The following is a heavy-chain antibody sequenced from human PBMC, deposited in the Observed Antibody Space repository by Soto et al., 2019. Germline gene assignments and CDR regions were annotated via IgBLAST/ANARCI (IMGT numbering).Heavy chain of an antibody. D-gene: IGHD3-10*01. CDR1: GGSISSGGYY. CDR2: IYYSGST. V-gene: IGHV4-31*03. J-gene: IGHJ6*02. CDR3: SRDLFDYGSGSHVGYYYYGMDV. Sequence: PSETLSLTCTVSGGSISSGGYYWSWIRQHPGKGLEWIGYIYYSGSTYYNPSLKSRVTISVDTSKNQFSLKLSSVTAADTAVYYCSRDLFDYGSGSHVGYYYYGMDVWGQGTTVTVSS.